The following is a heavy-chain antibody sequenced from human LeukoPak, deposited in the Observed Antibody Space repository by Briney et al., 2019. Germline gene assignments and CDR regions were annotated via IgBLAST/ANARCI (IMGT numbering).Heavy chain of an antibody. J-gene: IGHJ3*02. CDR2: IYSGGST. CDR1: GFTVSSNH. V-gene: IGHV3-53*01. CDR3: ASSQRSGAFDI. D-gene: IGHD3-10*01. Sequence: PGGSLRLSCAASGFTVSSNHMSWVRQAPGKGLEWVSVIYSGGSTYYADSVKGRFTISRDNSKNTLYLQMNSLRAEDTAVYYCASSQRSGAFDIWGQGTMVTVSS.